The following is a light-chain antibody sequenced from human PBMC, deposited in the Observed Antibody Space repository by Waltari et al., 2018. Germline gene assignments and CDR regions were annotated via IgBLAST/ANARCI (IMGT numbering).Light chain of an antibody. J-gene: IGKJ3*01. V-gene: IGKV3-20*01. Sequence: EIVLTQSPGTLSLSPGERATLSCRASQSVGSAYLAWYQQKPGQAPRLLLYSTSSRATGIPDRFSGSGSGTDFTLTINRLEPEDFAVYYCQQYDNSPFTFGPGTKVDIK. CDR2: STS. CDR3: QQYDNSPFT. CDR1: QSVGSAY.